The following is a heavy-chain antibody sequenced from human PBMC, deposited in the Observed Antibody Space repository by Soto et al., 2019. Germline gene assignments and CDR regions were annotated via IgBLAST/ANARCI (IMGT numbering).Heavy chain of an antibody. J-gene: IGHJ6*03. Sequence: ASVKVSCKASGYTFTSYGISWVRQAPGQGHEWMGWISAYNGNTNYAQKLQGRVTMTTDTSTSTAYMELRSLRSDDTAVYYCARAVVVVVAATDYYYYYMDVWGKGTTVTVSS. CDR3: ARAVVVVVAATDYYYYYMDV. CDR2: ISAYNGNT. CDR1: GYTFTSYG. V-gene: IGHV1-18*01. D-gene: IGHD2-15*01.